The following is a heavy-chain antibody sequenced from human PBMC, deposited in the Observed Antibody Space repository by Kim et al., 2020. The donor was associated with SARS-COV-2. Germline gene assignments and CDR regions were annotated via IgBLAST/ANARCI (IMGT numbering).Heavy chain of an antibody. CDR3: ARQGIQLSYYYGMDV. J-gene: IGHJ6*02. Sequence: GESLKISCKGSGYSFTSYWIGWVRQMPGKGLEWMGIIYPGDSDTRYSPSFQGQVTISADKSISTAYLQWSSLKASDTAMYYCARQGIQLSYYYGMDVWGQGTTVTVSS. CDR2: IYPGDSDT. CDR1: GYSFTSYW. D-gene: IGHD5-18*01. V-gene: IGHV5-51*01.